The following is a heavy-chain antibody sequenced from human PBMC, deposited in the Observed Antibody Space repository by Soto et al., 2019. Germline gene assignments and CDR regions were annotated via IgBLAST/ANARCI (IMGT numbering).Heavy chain of an antibody. Sequence: SETLSLTCTVSAGSITTSYWSWIRQPLGKALEWIGYISYRGSANYNPSLKSRLTISIDTSKSQISLKLTSMTTADTAVYYCASSGIVGREVNTWFDPWGQGTLVTVSS. D-gene: IGHD3-22*01. CDR2: ISYRGSA. J-gene: IGHJ5*02. CDR3: ASSGIVGREVNTWFDP. CDR1: AGSITTSY. V-gene: IGHV4-59*01.